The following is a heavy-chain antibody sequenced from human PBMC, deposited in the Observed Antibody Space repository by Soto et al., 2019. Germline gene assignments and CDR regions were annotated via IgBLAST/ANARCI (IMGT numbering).Heavy chain of an antibody. CDR3: ARGTPGFYYYGLDV. Sequence: QVQLVQSGADVKKPGSSMRVSCKASGGTFSNSVINWVRQAPGQGLEWMGEVTPMFGTANYAQRFQGRVTITADESTTTSYMDLSSLRSEDTAVYYCARGTPGFYYYGLDVWGQGTTVTVSS. D-gene: IGHD1-7*01. CDR2: VTPMFGTA. CDR1: GGTFSNSV. J-gene: IGHJ6*01. V-gene: IGHV1-69*12.